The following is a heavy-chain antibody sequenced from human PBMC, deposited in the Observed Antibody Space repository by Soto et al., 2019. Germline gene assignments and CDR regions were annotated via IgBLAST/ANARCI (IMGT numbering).Heavy chain of an antibody. CDR2: MNPNSGNT. D-gene: IGHD4-17*01. CDR3: ARANSDYGDYGDAFDI. J-gene: IGHJ3*02. V-gene: IGHV1-8*01. CDR1: GYTFTSYD. Sequence: VASVKVSCKASGYTFTSYDINWVRQATGQGLEWMGWMNPNSGNTGYAQKFQGRVTMTRNTSISTAYMELSSLRSEDTAVYYCARANSDYGDYGDAFDIWGQGTMVTVSS.